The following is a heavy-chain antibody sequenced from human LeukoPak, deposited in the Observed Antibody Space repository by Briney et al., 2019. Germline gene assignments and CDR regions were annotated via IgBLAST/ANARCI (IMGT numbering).Heavy chain of an antibody. D-gene: IGHD3-22*01. CDR1: GYTFTGYY. J-gene: IGHJ4*02. V-gene: IGHV1-2*02. CDR2: INPNSGDT. Sequence: ASVKVSCKASGYTFTGYYMHWVRQAPGQGLGWMGWINPNSGDTNYAQKFQGRVTMTRDTSISTAYMELSRLTSDDTAVYYCARGRYGLLSGYDYWGQGAMVTVSS. CDR3: ARGRYGLLSGYDY.